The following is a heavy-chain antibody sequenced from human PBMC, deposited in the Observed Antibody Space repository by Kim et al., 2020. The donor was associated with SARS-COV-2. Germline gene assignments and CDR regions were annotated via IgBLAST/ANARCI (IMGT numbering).Heavy chain of an antibody. Sequence: GGSLRLSCAASGFTFSDYGMTWVRQAPGKGLEWVSSIGGSGATTYYADSMKGRVTISRDNSKDTLYLQMHSLRAEDTAVYYCAVITGYYYGYWGQGTLVT. D-gene: IGHD3-9*01. CDR2: IGGSGATT. CDR1: GFTFSDYG. CDR3: AVITGYYYGY. J-gene: IGHJ4*02. V-gene: IGHV3-23*01.